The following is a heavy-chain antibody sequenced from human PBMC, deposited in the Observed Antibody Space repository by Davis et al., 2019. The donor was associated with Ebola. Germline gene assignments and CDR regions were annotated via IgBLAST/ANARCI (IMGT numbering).Heavy chain of an antibody. D-gene: IGHD2-2*01. J-gene: IGHJ5*02. CDR1: GFTFSSYA. V-gene: IGHV3-23*01. Sequence: PGGSLRLSCAASGFTFSSYAMSWVRQAPGKGLEWVSSISGSGDSTYYADSVKGRFTISRDNSENALYLQMNSLRAEDTAVYYCATRDTSSNCFGFYPWGQGTLVTVSS. CDR2: ISGSGDST. CDR3: ATRDTSSNCFGFYP.